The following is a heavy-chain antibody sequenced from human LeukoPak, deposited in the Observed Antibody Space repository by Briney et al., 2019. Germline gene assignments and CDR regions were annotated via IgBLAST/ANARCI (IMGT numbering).Heavy chain of an antibody. Sequence: QPGRSLRLSCAASGFTFSSYGMHWVRQAPGKGLEWVAVISYDGSNKYYADYVKGRFTISRDNSKNTLYLQMNSLRAEDTAVYYCANTVISAFDIWGQGTMVTVSS. CDR1: GFTFSSYG. V-gene: IGHV3-30*18. J-gene: IGHJ3*02. CDR2: ISYDGSNK. CDR3: ANTVISAFDI. D-gene: IGHD4-11*01.